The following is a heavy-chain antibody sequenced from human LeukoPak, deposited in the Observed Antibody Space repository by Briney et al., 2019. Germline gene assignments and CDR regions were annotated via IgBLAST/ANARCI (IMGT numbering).Heavy chain of an antibody. Sequence: GGSLRLSCAASGFTFNNYNMNWVRQAPGKGLEWVSYISYSSNYIYYADSVKGRFTISRDSAKNSLYLQMNSLRAEDTAVYYCARDQGSGYDLVPYYYYYMDVWGKGTTVTVSS. CDR2: ISYSSNYI. J-gene: IGHJ6*03. V-gene: IGHV3-21*01. CDR1: GFTFNNYN. CDR3: ARDQGSGYDLVPYYYYYMDV. D-gene: IGHD5-12*01.